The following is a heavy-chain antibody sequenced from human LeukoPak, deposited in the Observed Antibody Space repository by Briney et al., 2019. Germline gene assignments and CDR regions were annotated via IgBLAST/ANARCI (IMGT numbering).Heavy chain of an antibody. CDR1: GGSFSGYY. V-gene: IGHV4-34*01. CDR3: ARAYGDYRYYYYYMDV. CDR2: INHSGST. D-gene: IGHD4-17*01. Sequence: SETLSLTCAVFGGSFSGYYWSWIRQRPGKGLEWIGEINHSGSTNYDPSLKSRVTISVETSKNQFSLRVSSVPAADTAVYYCARAYGDYRYYYYYMDVWGKGTTVTVSS. J-gene: IGHJ6*03.